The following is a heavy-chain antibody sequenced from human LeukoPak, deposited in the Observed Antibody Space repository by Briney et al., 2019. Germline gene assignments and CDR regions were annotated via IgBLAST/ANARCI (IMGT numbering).Heavy chain of an antibody. CDR3: ARVSGYDWESFYDY. J-gene: IGHJ4*02. D-gene: IGHD5-12*01. CDR1: GGSISSYY. V-gene: IGHV4-59*01. Sequence: SETLSLTCTVSGGSISSYYWSWIRQPPGKGLEWIGYIYYSGSTNYNPSLKSRVTISVDTSKNQFSLKLSSVTAADTAVYYCARVSGYDWESFYDYWGQGTLGTVSS. CDR2: IYYSGST.